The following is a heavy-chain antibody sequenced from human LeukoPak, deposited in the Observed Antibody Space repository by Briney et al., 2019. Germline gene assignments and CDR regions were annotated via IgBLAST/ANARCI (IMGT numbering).Heavy chain of an antibody. Sequence: SEKLSRTCAGSGGSVGGAGQSWSWIRQSPGKALEWIAYIFYSGSTYYNPSLKSRVTILIDTSKNQFSLKLSSVTAADTAVYYCARGPYLGDSNNWFDPRAPGTLFTVSS. CDR2: IFYSGST. D-gene: IGHD4-17*01. CDR1: GGSVGGAGQS. V-gene: IGHV4-30-2*06. CDR3: ARGPYLGDSNNWFDP. J-gene: IGHJ5*02.